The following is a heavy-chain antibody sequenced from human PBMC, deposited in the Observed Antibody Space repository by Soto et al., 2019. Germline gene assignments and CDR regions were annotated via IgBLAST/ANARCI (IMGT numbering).Heavy chain of an antibody. V-gene: IGHV3-15*01. J-gene: IGHJ6*03. Sequence: EVQLVESGGGLVKPGGSLRLSCAASGFAFTTAWMTWVRQAPGKGLECIGRIKSNTDGGTTDYIAPVKGRFTISRDDSENTLYLQMNSLKTDDTAVYYCTTGGGDYEGGHYYSMDVWGKGTKVTVSS. D-gene: IGHD4-17*01. CDR1: GFAFTTAW. CDR2: IKSNTDGGTT. CDR3: TTGGGDYEGGHYYSMDV.